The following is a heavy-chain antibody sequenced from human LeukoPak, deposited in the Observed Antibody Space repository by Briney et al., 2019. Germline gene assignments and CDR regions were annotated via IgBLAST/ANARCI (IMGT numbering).Heavy chain of an antibody. J-gene: IGHJ4*02. CDR3: ARAISGSFRTSYYFDY. D-gene: IGHD6-13*01. CDR1: GYSISSGYY. V-gene: IGHV4-38-2*02. CDR2: IYHTGST. Sequence: ASETLSLTCTVSGYSISSGYYWGWIRQPPGKGLEWIGSIYHTGSTDYNPSLKSRITVSVDTSKNQFSLKLTSVTAADTAVYYCARAISGSFRTSYYFDYWGQGTLVTVSS.